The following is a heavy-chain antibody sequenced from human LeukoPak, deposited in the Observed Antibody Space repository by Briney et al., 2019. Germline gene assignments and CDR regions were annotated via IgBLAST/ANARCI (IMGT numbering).Heavy chain of an antibody. CDR1: GFTFGSYA. D-gene: IGHD4-17*01. CDR2: IYSGGST. Sequence: GGSLRLSCAASGFTFGSYAMSWVRQAPGKGLEWVSVIYSGGSTYYADSVKGRFTISRHNSKNTLYLQMNSLRAEDTAVYYCARMTTVTIFDYWGQGTLVTVSS. J-gene: IGHJ4*02. CDR3: ARMTTVTIFDY. V-gene: IGHV3-53*04.